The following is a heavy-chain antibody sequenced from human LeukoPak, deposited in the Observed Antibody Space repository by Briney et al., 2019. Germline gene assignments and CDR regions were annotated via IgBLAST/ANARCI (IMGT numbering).Heavy chain of an antibody. CDR3: ARFKSGGWSYFDS. CDR2: LYSTESP. CDR1: GASLTNPTYY. J-gene: IGHJ4*02. V-gene: IGHV4-61*01. Sequence: SETLPLTCTVSGASLTNPTYYQWSWIRQAPGKGLELIGSLYSTESPKFNPSLRSRVTMSLDTSKNQFSLKLSSVTAEDSAVYYCARFKSGGWSYFDSWGQGTPVTVSS. D-gene: IGHD4-23*01.